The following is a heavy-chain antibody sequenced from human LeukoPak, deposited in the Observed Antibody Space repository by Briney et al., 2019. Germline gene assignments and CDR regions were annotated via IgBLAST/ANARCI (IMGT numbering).Heavy chain of an antibody. J-gene: IGHJ4*02. D-gene: IGHD1-14*01. Sequence: GGSLRLSCAASGFTFSNYAMNWVRRAPGKGLEWVSAISGSGGSTYYADSVKGRFTISRDNSKNTLFLQMNSLRAEDTAVYYCAKPARTDYADYWGQGALVTVSS. V-gene: IGHV3-23*01. CDR3: AKPARTDYADY. CDR1: GFTFSNYA. CDR2: ISGSGGST.